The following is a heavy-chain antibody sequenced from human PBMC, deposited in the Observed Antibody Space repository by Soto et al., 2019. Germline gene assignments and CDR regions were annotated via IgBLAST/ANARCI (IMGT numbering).Heavy chain of an antibody. Sequence: ASVKVSCKASGYTFTGYYMHWVRQAPGQGLEWMGWINPNSNGKNYAQKIQGWVTMTRDTSISTDYMELSRLRSDDTAVYYCARDGVSRYCSSTSCYYYYYYMDVWGKGTTVTVSS. V-gene: IGHV1-2*04. CDR1: GYTFTGYY. CDR2: INPNSNGK. D-gene: IGHD2-2*01. CDR3: ARDGVSRYCSSTSCYYYYYYMDV. J-gene: IGHJ6*03.